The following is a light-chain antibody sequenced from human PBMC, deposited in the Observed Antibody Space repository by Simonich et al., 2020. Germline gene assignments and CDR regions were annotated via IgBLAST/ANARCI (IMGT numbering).Light chain of an antibody. Sequence: DIVMTHSPDSLAVSLGERATIKCKSSQSVLYSSNNNNFLAWYQQKPGQPPKLLIYWASTRESGVPDRFSGSGSGTDFTLTISSLQAEDVAVYYCQQYYSTPWTFGQGTKVEIK. V-gene: IGKV4-1*01. J-gene: IGKJ1*01. CDR1: QSVLYSSNNNNF. CDR3: QQYYSTPWT. CDR2: WAS.